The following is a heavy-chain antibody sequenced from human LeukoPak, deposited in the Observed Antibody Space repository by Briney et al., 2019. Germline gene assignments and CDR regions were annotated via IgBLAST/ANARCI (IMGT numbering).Heavy chain of an antibody. CDR1: GGTFSSYA. V-gene: IGHV1-69*06. CDR3: ARDRNYYDSSAYYFFDY. Sequence: VASVKVSCKASGGTFSSYAISWVRQAPGQGLEWMGGIIPIFGTANYAQKFQGRVTITADKSTSTAYMELSSLRSEDTAVYYCARDRNYYDSSAYYFFDYWGQGTLVTVSS. J-gene: IGHJ4*02. CDR2: IIPIFGTA. D-gene: IGHD3-22*01.